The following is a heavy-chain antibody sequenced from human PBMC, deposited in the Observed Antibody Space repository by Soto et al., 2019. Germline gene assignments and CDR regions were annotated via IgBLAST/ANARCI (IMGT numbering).Heavy chain of an antibody. CDR1: GFTFSHYG. J-gene: IGHJ4*02. Sequence: EVQLVESGGGLVQPGGSLRLSCAASGFTFSHYGMNGVRQAPGKRLAWVSYISSSTATIQYADSVKGRFTISRDNAKNALYLQMNSLRAEDTAVYYCARGGAARPDYWGQGTLVTVSS. V-gene: IGHV3-48*01. CDR2: ISSSTATI. CDR3: ARGGAARPDY. D-gene: IGHD6-6*01.